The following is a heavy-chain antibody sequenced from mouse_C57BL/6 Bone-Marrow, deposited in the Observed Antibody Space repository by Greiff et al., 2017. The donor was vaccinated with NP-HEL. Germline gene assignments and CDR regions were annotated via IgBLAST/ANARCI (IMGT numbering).Heavy chain of an antibody. J-gene: IGHJ3*01. CDR3: ARGSSYSWFAY. D-gene: IGHD1-1*01. CDR1: GYTFTDYN. Sequence: VQLKESGPELVKPGASVKMSCKASGYTFTDYNMHWVKQSHGKSLEWIGYINPNNGGTSYNQKFKGKATLTVNKSSSTAYMELRSLTSEDSAVYYCARGSSYSWFAYWGQGTLVTVSA. CDR2: INPNNGGT. V-gene: IGHV1-22*01.